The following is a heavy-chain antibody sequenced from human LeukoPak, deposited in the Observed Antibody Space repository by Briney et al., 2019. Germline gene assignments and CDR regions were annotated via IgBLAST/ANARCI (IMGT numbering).Heavy chain of an antibody. CDR1: GFTFNTYW. J-gene: IGHJ4*02. CDR2: INSDGRST. Sequence: PGGSLRLSCAASGFTFNTYWMHWVRQAPGKGLVWVSRINSDGRSTSYADSVKGRFTISRDNAKKTLYLQMNSLRDEETAVYYCARDQGGATRIDYWGQGTLVTVSS. V-gene: IGHV3-74*01. CDR3: ARDQGGATRIDY. D-gene: IGHD1-26*01.